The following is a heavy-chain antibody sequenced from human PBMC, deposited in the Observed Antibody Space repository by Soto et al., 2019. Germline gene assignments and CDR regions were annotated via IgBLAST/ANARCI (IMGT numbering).Heavy chain of an antibody. D-gene: IGHD6-6*01. J-gene: IGHJ4*02. CDR2: SHYSGST. CDR1: GDSISDYY. CDR3: ARGRSSIL. V-gene: IGHV4-59*01. Sequence: QVQLQESGPGLVRPSGTLSLTCTVSGDSISDYYWNWIRQPPGKGLEWIGYSHYSGSTSYNSSLKSRVTMSVDASKNQFSRKLSSLTAADTAVYYCARGRSSILWGQGTRVTVSS.